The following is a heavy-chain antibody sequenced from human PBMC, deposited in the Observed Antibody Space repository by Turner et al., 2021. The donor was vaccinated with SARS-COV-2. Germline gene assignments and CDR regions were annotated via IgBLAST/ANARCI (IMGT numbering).Heavy chain of an antibody. Sequence: QLQLPESGPGLVKPSETLSLTCTVSRGSISSSSHYWGWIRQPPGRGLEWIGHIYYSGSNYYNPSLKSRVTISVDTSKNQFSLKLSSVTAADTAVYYCARLVRRAEYYFDYWGQGTLVTVSS. V-gene: IGHV4-39*01. CDR2: IYYSGSN. CDR3: ARLVRRAEYYFDY. J-gene: IGHJ4*02. CDR1: RGSISSSSHY. D-gene: IGHD3-10*01.